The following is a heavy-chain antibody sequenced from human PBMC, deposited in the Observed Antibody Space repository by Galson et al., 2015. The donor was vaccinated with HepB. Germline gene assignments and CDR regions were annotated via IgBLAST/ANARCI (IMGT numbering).Heavy chain of an antibody. CDR3: ARAGISSGWYSLGYYFDY. V-gene: IGHV3-7*03. CDR1: GFAFNLYS. J-gene: IGHJ4*02. Sequence: SLRLSCAASGFAFNLYSMTWVRQAPGKGLERVANIKQDGSARYYVDSVKGRFTISRDNAENSLYLQMNSLRAEDTAVYYCARAGISSGWYSLGYYFDYWGQGTLVTVSS. CDR2: IKQDGSAR. D-gene: IGHD6-19*01.